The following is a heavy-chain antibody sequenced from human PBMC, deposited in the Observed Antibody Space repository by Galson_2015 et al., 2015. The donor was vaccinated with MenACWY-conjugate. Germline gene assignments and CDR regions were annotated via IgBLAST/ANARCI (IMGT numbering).Heavy chain of an antibody. J-gene: IGHJ4*02. D-gene: IGHD5-12*01. CDR3: ARQGSGYDSAALY. Sequence: MGIIYPGDSDTRYSPSFQGQVTISADKSISTAYLQWSSLKASDTAMYYCARQGSGYDSAALYWGQGTLVTVSS. V-gene: IGHV5-51*01. CDR2: IYPGDSDT.